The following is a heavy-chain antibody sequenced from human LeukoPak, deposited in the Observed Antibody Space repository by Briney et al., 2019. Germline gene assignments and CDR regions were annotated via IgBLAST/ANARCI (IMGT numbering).Heavy chain of an antibody. CDR2: IYYSGST. Sequence: SETLSLTCTVSGGSISSYYWSWIRQPPGKGLEWIGYIYYSGSTNYNPSLKSRVTISVDTSKNQFSLKLNSLTAADTAVYYCTRGAGWLIDYWGQGILVTVSS. CDR3: TRGAGWLIDY. CDR1: GGSISSYY. D-gene: IGHD3-16*01. J-gene: IGHJ4*02. V-gene: IGHV4-59*01.